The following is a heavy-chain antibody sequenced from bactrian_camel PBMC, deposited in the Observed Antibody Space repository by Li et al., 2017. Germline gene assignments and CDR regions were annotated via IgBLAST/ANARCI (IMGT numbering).Heavy chain of an antibody. D-gene: IGHD4*01. CDR3: AATSHYYNEKDPLQEFEYNF. CDR1: GFSFSRYA. Sequence: VQLVESGGGLVQPGGSLRLSCSASGFSFSRYARSWVRQAPGKGLEWVSRISPGGYSTYYAGAVQGRFTISRDNAKNTLSLQMNGLKPEDTAMYYCAATSHYYNEKDPLQEFEYNFWGQGTQVTVS. J-gene: IGHJ4*01. V-gene: IGHV3S35*01. CDR2: ISPGGYST.